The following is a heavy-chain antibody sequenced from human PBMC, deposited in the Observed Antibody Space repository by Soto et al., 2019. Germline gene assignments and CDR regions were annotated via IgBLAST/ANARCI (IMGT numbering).Heavy chain of an antibody. J-gene: IGHJ6*02. V-gene: IGHV3-23*01. Sequence: EVQLLESGGGFIHPGGSLRLSCAASGFSFSSSAMHWVRQAPGKGLEWVSIISGSADSTFYADSVKGRFTISRDNAKSTRYLQINSLRAEDTAVYYCAKTRGAMIYAISVYGMDVCGQGTTVSVSS. CDR1: GFSFSSSA. CDR2: ISGSADST. CDR3: AKTRGAMIYAISVYGMDV. D-gene: IGHD3-22*01.